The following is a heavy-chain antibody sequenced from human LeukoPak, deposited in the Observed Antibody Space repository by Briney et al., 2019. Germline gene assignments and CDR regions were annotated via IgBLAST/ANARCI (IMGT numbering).Heavy chain of an antibody. CDR1: GYIFTNYY. J-gene: IGHJ3*02. D-gene: IGHD4-17*01. CDR3: AREAPTVTDAFDI. V-gene: IGHV1-69*06. CDR2: IIPIFGTA. Sequence: ASVKVSCKASGYIFTNYYLYWVRQAPGQGLEWMGGIIPIFGTANYAQKFQGRVTITADKSTSTAYMELSSLRSEDTAVYYCAREAPTVTDAFDIWGQGTMVTVSS.